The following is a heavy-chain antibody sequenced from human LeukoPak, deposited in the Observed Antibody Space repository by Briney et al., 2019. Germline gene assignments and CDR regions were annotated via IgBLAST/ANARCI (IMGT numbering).Heavy chain of an antibody. CDR1: GFTFSGSW. V-gene: IGHV3-7*01. D-gene: IGHD4-23*01. CDR2: IKHDGSET. Sequence: GGSLRLSCAASGFTFSGSWMSWVRQAPGKGLEWVATIKHDGSETFHVDSVKGRFTISRDNAKNSLYLQMNSLRVDDTAVYYCARDRGYSTFDYWGQGTLVTVSS. CDR3: ARDRGYSTFDY. J-gene: IGHJ4*02.